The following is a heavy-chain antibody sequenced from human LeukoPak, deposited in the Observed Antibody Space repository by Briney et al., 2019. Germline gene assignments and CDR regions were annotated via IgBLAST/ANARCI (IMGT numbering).Heavy chain of an antibody. J-gene: IGHJ4*02. V-gene: IGHV4-39*01. CDR2: IYYSGST. CDR1: GGSISSSNYY. CDR3: ARPATSGTYYSAFDY. Sequence: PSETLSLTCTVPGGSISSSNYYWGWVRQPPRKGLEWIGTIYYSGSTNYNPSLKSRVPISADMPKNQFSLKVSSVTAADTAVYYCARPATSGTYYSAFDYWGQGTLVTVSS. D-gene: IGHD3-22*01.